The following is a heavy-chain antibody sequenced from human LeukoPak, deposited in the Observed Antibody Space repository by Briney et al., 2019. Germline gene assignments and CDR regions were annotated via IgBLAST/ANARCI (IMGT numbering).Heavy chain of an antibody. CDR2: IFTSGST. J-gene: IGHJ5*02. D-gene: IGHD3-9*01. CDR1: GGSISSGSYY. V-gene: IGHV4-61*02. CDR3: ARDYDVLTAYPPTQLFDP. Sequence: SETLSPTCTVSGGSISSGSYYWSWIRQPAGKGLEWIGRIFTSGSTKYNPSLKSRFTMSVDTSKTQFSLKLNSVTAADTAVYYCARDYDVLTAYPPTQLFDPWGQGTLVTVSS.